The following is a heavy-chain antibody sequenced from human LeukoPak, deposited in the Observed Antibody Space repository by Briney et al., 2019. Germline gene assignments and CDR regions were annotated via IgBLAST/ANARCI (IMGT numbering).Heavy chain of an antibody. CDR3: ARGPMAAATPVDLWFDP. D-gene: IGHD6-13*01. CDR1: GGSISSGGYY. V-gene: IGHV4-31*03. J-gene: IGHJ5*02. CDR2: IYYSGST. Sequence: SETLSLTCTVSGGSISSGGYYWSWIRQHPGKGLEWIGYIYYSGSTYYNPSLKSRVTISVDTSKNQFSLKLSSVTAADTAVYYCARGPMAAATPVDLWFDPWGQGTLVTVSS.